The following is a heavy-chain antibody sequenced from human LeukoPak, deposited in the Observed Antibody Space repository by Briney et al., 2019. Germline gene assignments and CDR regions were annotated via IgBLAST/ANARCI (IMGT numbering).Heavy chain of an antibody. CDR2: IKWNGGST. D-gene: IGHD3-16*01. Sequence: GGSLGLSCAASGFTFDDYGMSWVRQAPGKGLEWVSGIKWNGGSTGYADSVKGRFTISRDNAKNSLYLQMNSLRAEDTALYYCAQNWGGGYYFYMDVGGKGPAVTAS. V-gene: IGHV3-20*04. CDR3: AQNWGGGYYFYMDV. CDR1: GFTFDDYG. J-gene: IGHJ6*03.